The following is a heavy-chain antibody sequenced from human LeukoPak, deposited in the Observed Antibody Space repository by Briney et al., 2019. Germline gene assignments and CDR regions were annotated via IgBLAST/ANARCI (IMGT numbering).Heavy chain of an antibody. CDR1: GGSISNYH. V-gene: IGHV4-4*07. CDR3: ARRDISSGWSFDY. CDR2: IHTSGST. Sequence: PSETLSLTCTVSGGSISNYHWSWIRQPAGKGLVWIGQIHTSGSTNYNPPLKSRVTMSIDTPENQPSLTIRSVTAADTAVYYCARRDISSGWSFDYWGQGTLVTVSS. D-gene: IGHD6-19*01. J-gene: IGHJ4*02.